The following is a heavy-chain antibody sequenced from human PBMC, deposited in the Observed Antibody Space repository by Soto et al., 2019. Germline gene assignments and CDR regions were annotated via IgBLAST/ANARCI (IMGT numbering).Heavy chain of an antibody. CDR2: ISGSGGST. CDR1: GFTFSSYA. J-gene: IGHJ4*02. Sequence: GGSLRLSCAASGFTFSSYAMSWVRQAPGKGLEWVSAISGSGGSTYYADSVKGRFTISRDNSKNTLYLQMNSLRAEDTAVYYCAKSGSYSSGWYSSNYWGQGTLVTVSS. D-gene: IGHD6-19*01. CDR3: AKSGSYSSGWYSSNY. V-gene: IGHV3-23*01.